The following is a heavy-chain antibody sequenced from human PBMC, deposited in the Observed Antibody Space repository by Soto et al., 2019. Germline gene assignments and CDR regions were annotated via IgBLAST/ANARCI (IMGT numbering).Heavy chain of an antibody. CDR2: ISAYNGNT. V-gene: IGHV1-18*01. CDR1: GYTFTSYG. J-gene: IGHJ4*02. Sequence: GPVKVSCKASGYTFTSYGISWVRQAPGQGLEWMGWISAYNGNTNYAQKLQGRVTMTTDTSTSTAYMELRSLRSDDTAVYYCARFEWLDWDPDYWGQGTPVIVSS. CDR3: ARFEWLDWDPDY. D-gene: IGHD6-19*01.